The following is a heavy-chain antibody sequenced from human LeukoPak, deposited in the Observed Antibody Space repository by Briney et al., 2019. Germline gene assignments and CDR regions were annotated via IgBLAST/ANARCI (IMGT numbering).Heavy chain of an antibody. Sequence: HTGGSLRLSCAASGLTFSTYSMNWVRQTPAKGLEWISYISSDSRTMYYADSVKGRFTISRDNAKNSLSLQMSSLRDEDTAVYYCVRDVRSLMDVWGQGTTVTVSS. D-gene: IGHD3-10*02. V-gene: IGHV3-48*02. J-gene: IGHJ6*02. CDR1: GLTFSTYS. CDR3: VRDVRSLMDV. CDR2: ISSDSRTM.